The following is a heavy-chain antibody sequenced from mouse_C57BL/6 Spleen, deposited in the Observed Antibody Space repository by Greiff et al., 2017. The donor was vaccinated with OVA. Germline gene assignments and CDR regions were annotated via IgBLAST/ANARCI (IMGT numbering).Heavy chain of an antibody. CDR2: INPNNGGT. V-gene: IGHV1-26*01. D-gene: IGHD6-1*01. CDR3: AREETTPY. CDR1: GYTFTDYY. J-gene: IGHJ3*01. Sequence: VQLQQSGPELVKPGASVKISCKASGYTFTDYYMNWVKQSHGKSLEWIGDINPNNGGTSYNQKFKGKATLTVDKSSSTAYMELRSLTSEDSAVYYCAREETTPYWGQGTLVTVSA.